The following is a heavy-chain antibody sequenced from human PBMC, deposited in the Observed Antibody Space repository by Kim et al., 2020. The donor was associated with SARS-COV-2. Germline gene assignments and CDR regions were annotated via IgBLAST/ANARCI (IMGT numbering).Heavy chain of an antibody. CDR3: AKFPWVVVAGMDY. Sequence: YSDSRKGRFTNSRDNSKNTRYLQMNSLRAEDTAVYYCAKFPWVVVAGMDYWGQGTLVTVAS. D-gene: IGHD2-15*01. V-gene: IGHV3-23*01. J-gene: IGHJ4*02.